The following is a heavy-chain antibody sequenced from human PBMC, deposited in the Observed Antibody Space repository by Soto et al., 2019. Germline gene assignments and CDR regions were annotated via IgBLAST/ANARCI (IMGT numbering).Heavy chain of an antibody. Sequence: EVQLLESGGGLVQPGGSLRLSCAASGFTFSSYAMSWVRQAPGKGLECVSGISGSGGRTYYADSVKGRFTVSRDNSKNTLYVQMNSLRVEDTAVYYCAKDLYGVYPDYFDYWGQGTLVTVSS. D-gene: IGHD4-17*01. CDR1: GFTFSSYA. CDR3: AKDLYGVYPDYFDY. J-gene: IGHJ4*02. V-gene: IGHV3-23*01. CDR2: ISGSGGRT.